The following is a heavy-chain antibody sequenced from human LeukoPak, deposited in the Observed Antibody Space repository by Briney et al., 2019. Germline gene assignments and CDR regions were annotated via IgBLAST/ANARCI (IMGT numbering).Heavy chain of an antibody. CDR2: IYYSGST. D-gene: IGHD3-10*01. CDR3: ARERTYYYGSGSYYNEMSYYYYYMDV. J-gene: IGHJ6*03. CDR1: GGSISSYY. V-gene: IGHV4-59*12. Sequence: SETLSLTCTVSGGSISSYYWSWIRQPPGKGLEWIGYIYYSGSTNYNPSLKSRVTISVDKSKNQFSLKLSSVTAAGTAVYYCARERTYYYGSGSYYNEMSYYYYYMDVWGKGTTVTVSS.